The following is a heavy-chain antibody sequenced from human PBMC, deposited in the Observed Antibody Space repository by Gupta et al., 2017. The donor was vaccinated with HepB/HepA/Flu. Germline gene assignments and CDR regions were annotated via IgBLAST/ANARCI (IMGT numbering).Heavy chain of an antibody. Sequence: QAQLVQSGAEVKKPGSSVKVSCKASGVTFSSYAIRWVRQAPGQGLEWMGGIIPIFNTIDYAQKFQGRVTITADKSTSTAYMEMSSLRSEDTAVYYCARTVQRVLRFLGKGDYHSYMDVWGKGTTVTVSS. CDR3: ARTVQRVLRFLGKGDYHSYMDV. V-gene: IGHV1-69*06. CDR2: IIPIFNTI. CDR1: GVTFSSYA. D-gene: IGHD3-3*01. J-gene: IGHJ6*03.